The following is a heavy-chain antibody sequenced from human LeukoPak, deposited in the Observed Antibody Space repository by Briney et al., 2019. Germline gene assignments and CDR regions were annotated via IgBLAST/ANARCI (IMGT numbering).Heavy chain of an antibody. CDR1: GFTFDDYG. J-gene: IGHJ4*02. Sequence: GGSLRLSCAASGFTFDDYGMSWFRQVPGKGLEWFSGFDWSGGSTGYADSVKGRFTLSRDNAKNSLYLQMNSLRAEDTAVYYCAKDRGYYDSSGLDYWGQGTLVTVSS. CDR3: AKDRGYYDSSGLDY. V-gene: IGHV3-20*04. D-gene: IGHD3-22*01. CDR2: FDWSGGST.